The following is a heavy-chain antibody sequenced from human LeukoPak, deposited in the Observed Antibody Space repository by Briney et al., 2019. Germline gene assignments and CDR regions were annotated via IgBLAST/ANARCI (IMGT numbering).Heavy chain of an antibody. D-gene: IGHD4-17*01. CDR2: INHSGST. Sequence: SETLSLTCTVSGGSISSYYWSWIRQPPGKGLEWIGEINHSGSTNYNPSLKSRVTISVDTSKNQFSLKLSSVTAADTAVYYCARGDDYGDYVYWGQGTLVTVSS. J-gene: IGHJ4*02. CDR1: GGSISSYY. V-gene: IGHV4-34*01. CDR3: ARGDDYGDYVY.